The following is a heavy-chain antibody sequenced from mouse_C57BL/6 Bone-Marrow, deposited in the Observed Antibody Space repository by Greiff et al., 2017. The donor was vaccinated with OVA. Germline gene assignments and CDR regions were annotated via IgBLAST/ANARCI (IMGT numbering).Heavy chain of an antibody. J-gene: IGHJ2*01. CDR1: GYTFTSYW. D-gene: IGHD4-1*01. CDR3: ARSWDFDY. V-gene: IGHV1-69*01. CDR2: IDPSDSYT. Sequence: QVQLKESGAELVMPGASVKLSCKASGYTFTSYWMHWVKQRPGQGLEWIGEIDPSDSYTNYNQKFKGKSTLTVDKSSSTAYMQLSSLTSEDSAVYYCARSWDFDYWGQGTTLTVSS.